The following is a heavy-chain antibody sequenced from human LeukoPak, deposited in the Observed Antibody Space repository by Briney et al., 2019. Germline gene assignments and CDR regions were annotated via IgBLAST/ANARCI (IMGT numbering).Heavy chain of an antibody. CDR3: ARGGGYSYGYSFFGFDY. CDR2: IYYSGST. CDR1: GGSISSYY. J-gene: IGHJ4*02. Sequence: SETLSLTCTVSGGSISSYYWSWIRQPPGKGLEWIGYIYYSGSTNYNPSLKSRVTISVDTSKNQFSLKLSSVTAADTAVYYCARGGGYSYGYSFFGFDYWGQGTLVTVSS. D-gene: IGHD5-18*01. V-gene: IGHV4-59*12.